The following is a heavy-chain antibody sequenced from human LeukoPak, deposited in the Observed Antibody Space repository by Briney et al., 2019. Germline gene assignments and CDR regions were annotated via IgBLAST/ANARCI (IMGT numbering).Heavy chain of an antibody. CDR3: ARQDYSATYLFDY. Sequence: SETLSLTCTVSGGSISSYYWSWIRQPPGKGLEWIGYIYYSVSTNYNPSLKSRVTISVDTSKNQFSLKLTSVTATDTAVYYCARQDYSATYLFDYWGQGTLVTVSS. CDR1: GGSISSYY. CDR2: IYYSVST. J-gene: IGHJ4*02. D-gene: IGHD4/OR15-4a*01. V-gene: IGHV4-59*08.